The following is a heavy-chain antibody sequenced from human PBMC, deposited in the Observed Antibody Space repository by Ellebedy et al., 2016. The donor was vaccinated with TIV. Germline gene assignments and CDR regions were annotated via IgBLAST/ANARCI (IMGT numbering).Heavy chain of an antibody. D-gene: IGHD3-22*01. Sequence: GESLKISCTASGFTFSDYSMSWVRQAPGKGLEWVSSISSSGTHRVYGDSVKGRFTISRDSAKNSLYLQMNSLRGEDTAVYFCAIDSRDDYDDVYYSFFDIWGQGTLVTVSS. CDR3: AIDSRDDYDDVYYSFFDI. CDR2: ISSSGTHR. J-gene: IGHJ4*02. V-gene: IGHV3-21*01. CDR1: GFTFSDYS.